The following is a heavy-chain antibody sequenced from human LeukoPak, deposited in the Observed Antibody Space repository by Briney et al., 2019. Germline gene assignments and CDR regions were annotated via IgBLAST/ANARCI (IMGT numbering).Heavy chain of an antibody. Sequence: PGGSLRLSCAASGFTFSSYAMSWVRQAPGKGLEWVSAISGSGGSTYYADSVKGRFTISRDNSKNTLYLQMNSLRAEDTAVYYCATPLEEVAATYPYYYYGMDVWGQGTTVTVSS. D-gene: IGHD2-15*01. CDR1: GFTFSSYA. J-gene: IGHJ6*02. CDR2: ISGSGGST. CDR3: ATPLEEVAATYPYYYYGMDV. V-gene: IGHV3-23*01.